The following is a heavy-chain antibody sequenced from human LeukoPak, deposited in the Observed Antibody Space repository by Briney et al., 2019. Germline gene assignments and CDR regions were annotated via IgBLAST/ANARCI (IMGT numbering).Heavy chain of an antibody. V-gene: IGHV3-7*01. D-gene: IGHD3-3*01. CDR1: GFTFSSYW. J-gene: IGHJ4*02. CDR2: INQDGSEK. CDR3: ARVMRFLEWLPFDY. Sequence: GGSLRLSCAASGFTFSSYWVSWVRQAPGKGLEWVANINQDGSEKYYVDSVKGRFTISRANAKNSLYLQMNSLRAEDTAVYYCARVMRFLEWLPFDYWGQGTLVTVSS.